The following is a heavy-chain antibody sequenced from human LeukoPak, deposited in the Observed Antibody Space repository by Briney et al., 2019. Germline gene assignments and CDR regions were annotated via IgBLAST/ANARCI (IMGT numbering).Heavy chain of an antibody. Sequence: GGSLRLSCAASGFTFSSYSMNWVRQTPGKGLEWGSSISSSSSYIYYADSVKGRFSISRDNAKNSLYLQMNSLRAEDTAVYYCASSIVGNDYGDKRYFDYWGQGTLVTVSS. CDR3: ASSIVGNDYGDKRYFDY. D-gene: IGHD4-17*01. V-gene: IGHV3-21*01. CDR1: GFTFSSYS. CDR2: ISSSSSYI. J-gene: IGHJ4*02.